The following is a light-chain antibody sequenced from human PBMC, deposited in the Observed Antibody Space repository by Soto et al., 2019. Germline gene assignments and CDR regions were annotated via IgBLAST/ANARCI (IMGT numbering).Light chain of an antibody. CDR2: AVS. V-gene: IGLV2-14*01. Sequence: QSALTQPASVSGSPGQSITISCTGTSSDVGGYNHVSWYQHSPGKAPKLILFAVSDRPSGVSHRFAGSKSGNTASLTISGLQADDEADYYCCSYTSSNTVVFGGGTKLTVL. J-gene: IGLJ2*01. CDR1: SSDVGGYNH. CDR3: CSYTSSNTVV.